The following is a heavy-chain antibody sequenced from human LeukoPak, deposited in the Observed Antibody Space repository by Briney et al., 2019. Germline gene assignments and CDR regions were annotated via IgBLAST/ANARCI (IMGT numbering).Heavy chain of an antibody. CDR3: ARTRGRGSGGHFDI. J-gene: IGHJ3*02. Sequence: PVGSLRVSSVAPVFTSSDEYVSWIRPALEKGLGWGSYISSSRSYTNYAASVKGRFTISRDNAKNSLSLQMNSLRAEDTAVYYCARTRGRGSGGHFDIWGQGTMVTVSS. V-gene: IGHV3-11*06. CDR1: VFTSSDEY. CDR2: ISSSRSYT.